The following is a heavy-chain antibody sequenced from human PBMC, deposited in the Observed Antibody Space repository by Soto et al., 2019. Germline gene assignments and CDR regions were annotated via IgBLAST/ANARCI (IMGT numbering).Heavy chain of an antibody. CDR1: GYTFTGYY. Sequence: GAAVKCSFKASGYTFTGYYMHWVRQAPGQGLECMGWINPNSGGTNYAQKFQGWVTMTRDTSISTAYMELSRLRSDDTAVYYCAASIAARTLPRGFDYWGQGTLVTVSS. J-gene: IGHJ4*02. CDR2: INPNSGGT. V-gene: IGHV1-2*04. CDR3: AASIAARTLPRGFDY. D-gene: IGHD6-6*01.